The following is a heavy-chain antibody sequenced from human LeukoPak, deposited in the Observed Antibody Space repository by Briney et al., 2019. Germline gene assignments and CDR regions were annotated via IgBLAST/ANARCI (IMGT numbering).Heavy chain of an antibody. V-gene: IGHV1-2*02. Sequence: ASVKVSCKASGYTFTGYYMHWVRQAPGQGLEWMGWINPNSGGTNYAQKFQGRVTMTRDASISTAYMELSRLRSDDTAVYYCARVARAAAGTGGLFDYWGQGTLVTVSS. D-gene: IGHD6-13*01. CDR3: ARVARAAAGTGGLFDY. CDR1: GYTFTGYY. CDR2: INPNSGGT. J-gene: IGHJ4*02.